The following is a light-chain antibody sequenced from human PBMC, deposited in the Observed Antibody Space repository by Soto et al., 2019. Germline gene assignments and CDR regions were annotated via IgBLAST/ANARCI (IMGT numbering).Light chain of an antibody. CDR3: QQYGTSPWT. V-gene: IGKV3-20*01. Sequence: EIVLTQSPGTLSLSPGERATLSCRASQSVSNSYLAWYQQKPGQAPRLLIYGASSRATGIPDRFSGSGSGTDITLTISRLEPEDFAVFYCQQYGTSPWTFGQGTKVEIK. J-gene: IGKJ1*01. CDR2: GAS. CDR1: QSVSNSY.